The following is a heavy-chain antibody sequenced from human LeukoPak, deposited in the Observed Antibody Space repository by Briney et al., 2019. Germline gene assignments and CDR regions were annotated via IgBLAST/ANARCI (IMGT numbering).Heavy chain of an antibody. CDR3: ARQWAFGAPDF. CDR2: MNHSGST. Sequence: SETLSLTCAVYGGSFSGYYWSWIRQPPGKGLEWIGEMNHSGSTNYNPSLKSRVTISIDTSKNKLSLKLSSVTAADTAVYHCARQWAFGAPDFWGPGALVAVSS. CDR1: GGSFSGYY. D-gene: IGHD3-16*01. V-gene: IGHV4-34*01. J-gene: IGHJ4*02.